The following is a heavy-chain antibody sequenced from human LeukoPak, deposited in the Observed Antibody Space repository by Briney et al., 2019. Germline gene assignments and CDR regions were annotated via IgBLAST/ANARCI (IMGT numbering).Heavy chain of an antibody. CDR3: ARLRYTYGKNFDY. V-gene: IGHV3-7*01. D-gene: IGHD5-18*01. Sequence: GGSLRLSCAASGFTFRAYWMGWVRQAPGKGLEWVANINQDGNEKDYVDSVKGRFTISRDNARNSLYLQMNTLRAEDTAVYFCARLRYTYGKNFDYWGQGALVTVSS. J-gene: IGHJ4*02. CDR1: GFTFRAYW. CDR2: INQDGNEK.